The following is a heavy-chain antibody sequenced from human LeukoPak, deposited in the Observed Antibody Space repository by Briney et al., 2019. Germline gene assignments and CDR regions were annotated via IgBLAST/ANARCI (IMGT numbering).Heavy chain of an antibody. V-gene: IGHV3-7*01. CDR2: IKQDGSEK. CDR1: GFTFSSYW. Sequence: GGSLRLSCAASGFTFSSYWMNWVRQAPGEGLEWVANIKQDGSEKYYVDSVKGRFTISRDNAKNSLHLQMNSLRAEDTAVYYCARDAYGGSFSGHWGQGTLVTVSS. D-gene: IGHD1-26*01. CDR3: ARDAYGGSFSGH. J-gene: IGHJ4*02.